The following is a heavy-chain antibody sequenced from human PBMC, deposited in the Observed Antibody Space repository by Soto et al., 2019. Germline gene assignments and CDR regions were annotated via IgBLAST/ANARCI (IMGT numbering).Heavy chain of an antibody. J-gene: IGHJ6*02. V-gene: IGHV3-48*01. Sequence: GGSLRLSCAASGFTFSSYSMNWVRQAPGKGLEWVSYISSSSSTIYYADSVKGRFTISRDNAKNSLYLQMNSLRAEDTAVYYCTREGPIVATSYYYYGMDVWGQGTTVTVSS. CDR2: ISSSSSTI. CDR3: TREGPIVATSYYYYGMDV. CDR1: GFTFSSYS. D-gene: IGHD5-12*01.